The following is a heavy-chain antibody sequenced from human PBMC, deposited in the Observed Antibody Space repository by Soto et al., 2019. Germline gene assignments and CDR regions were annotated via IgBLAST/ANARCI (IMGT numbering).Heavy chain of an antibody. CDR2: INPSGGST. CDR1: GYTFTSYY. V-gene: IGHV1-46*01. Sequence: ASVKVSCKASGYTFTSYYMHWVRQAPGQGLEWMGIINPSGGSTSYAQKFQGRVTMTRDTSTSTVYMELSSLRVEDAAVYYCARDRRLPLGQFSFLPDYWGQGTLVTVSS. J-gene: IGHJ4*02. D-gene: IGHD3-16*02. CDR3: ARDRRLPLGQFSFLPDY.